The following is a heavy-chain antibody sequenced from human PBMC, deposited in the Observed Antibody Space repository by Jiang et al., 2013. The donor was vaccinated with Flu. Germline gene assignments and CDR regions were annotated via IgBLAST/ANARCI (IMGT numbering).Heavy chain of an antibody. V-gene: IGHV1-69*04. J-gene: IGHJ5*02. CDR1: GGTFSSYA. Sequence: GAEVKKPGSSVKVSCKASGGTFSSYAINWVRQAPGQGLEWMGRIIPILEIANYTQKFQDRVTFTADKSTSTAYMELSSLSFEDTAVYYCARVGVTYSSGWNWFDPWGQGTLVTVSS. CDR2: IIPILEIA. D-gene: IGHD6-19*01. CDR3: ARVGVTYSSGWNWFDP.